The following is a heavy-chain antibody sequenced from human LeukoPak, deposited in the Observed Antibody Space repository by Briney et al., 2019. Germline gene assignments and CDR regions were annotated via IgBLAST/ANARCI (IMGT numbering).Heavy chain of an antibody. CDR1: GSTFSSYW. Sequence: GGSLRLSCAASGSTFSSYWMNWVRQAPGKGLEWVASINQDGSEKYYLDSVKGRFTISRDNAKNTLYLQMNSLTAEDTAVYYCARGPPWYFDLWGRGTLVTVSS. D-gene: IGHD6-25*01. CDR3: ARGPPWYFDL. J-gene: IGHJ2*01. CDR2: INQDGSEK. V-gene: IGHV3-7*01.